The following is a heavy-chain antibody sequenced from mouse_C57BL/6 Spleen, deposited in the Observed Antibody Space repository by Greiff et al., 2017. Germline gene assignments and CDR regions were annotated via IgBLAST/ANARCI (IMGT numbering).Heavy chain of an antibody. CDR1: GYTFTDYE. CDR3: TRDYYGSGGYFAV. Sequence: VQLQQSGAELVRPGASVTLSCKASGYTFTDYEMHWVKQTPVHGLEWIGAIDPETGGTGYNQKFKGKAILTADKSSSTAYMELRSLTSEDSAVYYCTRDYYGSGGYFAVWGTGTTVTVSS. J-gene: IGHJ1*03. D-gene: IGHD1-1*01. CDR2: IDPETGGT. V-gene: IGHV1-15*01.